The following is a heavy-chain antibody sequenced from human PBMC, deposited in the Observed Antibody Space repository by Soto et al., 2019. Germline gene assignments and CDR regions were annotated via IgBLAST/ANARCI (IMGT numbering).Heavy chain of an antibody. CDR1: GGSISSYY. Sequence: PSETLSLTCTVSGGSISSYYWSWIRQPPGKGLEWIGYIYYSGSTNYNPSLKSLVTISVDTSKNQFSLKLSSVTAADAAVYYCARGLERYKLPGYNSGFDYWGQGTLVTVSS. V-gene: IGHV4-59*01. J-gene: IGHJ4*02. CDR2: IYYSGST. D-gene: IGHD6-19*01. CDR3: ARGLERYKLPGYNSGFDY.